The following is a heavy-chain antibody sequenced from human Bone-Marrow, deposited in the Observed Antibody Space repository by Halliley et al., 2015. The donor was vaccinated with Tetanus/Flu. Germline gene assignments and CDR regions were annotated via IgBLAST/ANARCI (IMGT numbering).Heavy chain of an antibody. J-gene: IGHJ6*02. CDR3: ARGGMQQLQEPHVMDV. D-gene: IGHD6-13*01. CDR2: ISSSSSYI. V-gene: IGHV3-21*01. Sequence: SISSSSSYIYYVDSVKGRFTISRGNTKNSVYLEMNSLRAEDTAVYYCARGGMQQLQEPHVMDVWGQGTTVTVSS.